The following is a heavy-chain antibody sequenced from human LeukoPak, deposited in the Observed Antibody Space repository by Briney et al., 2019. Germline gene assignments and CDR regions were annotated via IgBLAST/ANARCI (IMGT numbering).Heavy chain of an antibody. CDR2: IYSGGST. CDR3: ARALILWFGESPYYYGMDV. J-gene: IGHJ6*02. CDR1: GFTVSSNY. V-gene: IGHV3-66*01. Sequence: GGSLRLSCAASGFTVSSNYMSWVRQAPGKGLEWVSVIYSGGSTYYADSVKGRFTISRDNSKNTLYLQMNSLRAEDTAVYYCARALILWFGESPYYYGMDVWGQGTTVTVS. D-gene: IGHD3-10*01.